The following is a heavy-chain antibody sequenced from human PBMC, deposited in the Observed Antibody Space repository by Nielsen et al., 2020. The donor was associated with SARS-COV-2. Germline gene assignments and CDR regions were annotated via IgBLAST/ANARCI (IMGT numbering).Heavy chain of an antibody. Sequence: SETLSLTCNVSGASISSSYWNWIRQTPGKGLEWIGVIYTTGSTNSNPSLKSRVTISVDTSMSHFSLKLTSVTAADTAVYYCARVPQWYFDLWGRGTLVTVSS. CDR3: ARVPQWYFDL. V-gene: IGHV4-4*09. J-gene: IGHJ2*01. CDR1: GASISSSY. CDR2: IYTTGST.